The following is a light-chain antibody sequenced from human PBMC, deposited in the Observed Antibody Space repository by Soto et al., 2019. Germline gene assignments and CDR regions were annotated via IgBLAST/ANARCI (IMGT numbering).Light chain of an antibody. J-gene: IGKJ2*01. CDR3: LQYNNWPPYT. CDR2: GAS. Sequence: EMVMTQSPATLSVSPGERATLSCRASQSVSSNLAWYQQKPGQAPRLLIYGASTRATGVPARFSGSGSGTEFTLTISSLHSEGFAVYYCLQYNNWPPYTFGQGTKLEIK. CDR1: QSVSSN. V-gene: IGKV3-15*01.